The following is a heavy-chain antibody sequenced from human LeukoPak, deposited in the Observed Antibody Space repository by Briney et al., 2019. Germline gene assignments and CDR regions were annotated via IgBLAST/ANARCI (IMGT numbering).Heavy chain of an antibody. D-gene: IGHD1-26*01. CDR3: AKANPLIVGARAGGPINF. CDR1: GFTVSNNY. CDR2: VYGGGST. Sequence: GGSLRLSCAASGFTVSNNYMSWVRQAPGKGLEWVSVVYGGGSTYYADSVKGRFTISRDNSKNSLYLQMNSLRIEDTAVYYCAKANPLIVGARAGGPINFWGQGTMVTVS. V-gene: IGHV3-53*05. J-gene: IGHJ3*01.